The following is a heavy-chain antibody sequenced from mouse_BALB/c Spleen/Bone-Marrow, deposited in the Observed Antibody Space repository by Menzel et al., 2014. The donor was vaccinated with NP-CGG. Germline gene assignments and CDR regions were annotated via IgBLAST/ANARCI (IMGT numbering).Heavy chain of an antibody. J-gene: IGHJ3*01. V-gene: IGHV1-69*01. CDR3: ANIYYGDYGWFSY. Sequence: QVQLKESGAELVMPGASVKMSCKASGYTFTDYWIHWVKQRPGHGLEWIGAIDTSYTYTTYNQKFKGKATLTVDASSSTAYIQLSSLTSEDSAVYYCANIYYGDYGWFSYWGQGTLVTVSA. CDR1: GYTFTDYW. CDR2: IDTSYTYT. D-gene: IGHD2-13*01.